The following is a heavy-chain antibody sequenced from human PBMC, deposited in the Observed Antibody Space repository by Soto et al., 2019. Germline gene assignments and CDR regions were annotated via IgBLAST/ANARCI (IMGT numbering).Heavy chain of an antibody. J-gene: IGHJ6*02. CDR1: GYTFSSYG. Sequence: QAQLVQSGVEVKKAGASVKVSCKASGYTFSSYGISWARQAPGQGLEWMGWISDYNGNTQYAQKFKGRVFMNPDTATRTAYMELRGLRSDDTAVYFCAREGYYSGSGTYSPPRFYGMDVWGQGTTVTVSS. CDR3: AREGYYSGSGTYSPPRFYGMDV. V-gene: IGHV1-18*01. CDR2: ISDYNGNT. D-gene: IGHD3-10*01.